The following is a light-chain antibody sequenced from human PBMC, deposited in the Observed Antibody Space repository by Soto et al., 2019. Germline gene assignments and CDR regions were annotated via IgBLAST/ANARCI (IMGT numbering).Light chain of an antibody. CDR1: QSINNY. CDR2: DAS. V-gene: IGKV3-11*01. CDR3: QQRFNWQVT. J-gene: IGKJ5*01. Sequence: EIVLTQSPVTLSLSPGERATLSCRASQSINNYLAWYQQKPGQAPRLLIYDASNRATGIPARFSGSGSGTDFTLTISSLEPEDFEVYYCQQRFNWQVTFGQGTRLDIK.